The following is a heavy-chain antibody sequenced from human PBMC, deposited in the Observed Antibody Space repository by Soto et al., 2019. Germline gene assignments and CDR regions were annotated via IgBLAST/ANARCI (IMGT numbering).Heavy chain of an antibody. D-gene: IGHD2-15*01. Sequence: ASVKVSCKASGYTFTAYTMHWVRQAPGQRLEWMGWLNDGNGNTKYSQKFQGRVTITRDTSASTAYMELTSLRSEDTAVYYCARFRGGAYGMDVWGQGTTVTVSS. CDR3: ARFRGGAYGMDV. J-gene: IGHJ6*02. CDR1: GYTFTAYT. CDR2: LNDGNGNT. V-gene: IGHV1-3*01.